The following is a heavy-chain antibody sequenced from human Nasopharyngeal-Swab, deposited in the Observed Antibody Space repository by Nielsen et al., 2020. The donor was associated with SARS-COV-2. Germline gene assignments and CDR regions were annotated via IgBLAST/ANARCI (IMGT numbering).Heavy chain of an antibody. D-gene: IGHD4-17*01. CDR2: IYYSGST. Sequence: WIRQPPGKGLEWIGYIYYSGSTNYNSSLKSRVTISVDTSKNQFSLKLSSVTAADTAVYYCASHDYGVNGEYYYMDVWGKGTTVTVSS. CDR3: ASHDYGVNGEYYYMDV. J-gene: IGHJ6*03. V-gene: IGHV4-61*07.